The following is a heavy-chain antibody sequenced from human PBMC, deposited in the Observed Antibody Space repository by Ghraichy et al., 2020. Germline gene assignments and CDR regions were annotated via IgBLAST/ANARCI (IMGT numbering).Heavy chain of an antibody. V-gene: IGHV4-34*01. CDR3: VTSKWFGLFQHY. Sequence: SETLSLTCAVYGVSFTDHYWTWIRQSPGKGLEWIGEYNHIGGIKYNPSLSSRVSISLDTSNREVSLKVSPVSAADTAVYYCVTSKWFGLFQHYWGQGTLVTVSS. CDR2: YNHIGGI. J-gene: IGHJ4*02. CDR1: GVSFTDHY. D-gene: IGHD3-10*01.